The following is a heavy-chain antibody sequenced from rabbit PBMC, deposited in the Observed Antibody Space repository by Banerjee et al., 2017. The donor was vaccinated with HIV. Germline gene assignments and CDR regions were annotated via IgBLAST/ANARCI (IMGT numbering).Heavy chain of an antibody. CDR2: IDILLGGT. D-gene: IGHD8-1*01. J-gene: IGHJ6*01. CDR1: GFSY. V-gene: IGHV1S45*01. Sequence: QEQLVESGGGLVQPEGSLTLTCTASGFSYMCWVRQAPGKGLEWIGCIDILLGGTWYASWAKGRFTISKTSSTTVTLQMTSLTAADTATYFCARDMGGSYALDLWGQGTLVTVS. CDR3: ARDMGGSYALDL.